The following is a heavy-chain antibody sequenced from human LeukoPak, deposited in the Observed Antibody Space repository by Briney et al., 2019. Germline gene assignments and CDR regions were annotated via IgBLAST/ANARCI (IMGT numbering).Heavy chain of an antibody. V-gene: IGHV3-23*01. CDR1: GFTFSSYA. CDR2: ISGSGGST. CDR3: ARISNSLAAAGFGMDV. D-gene: IGHD6-13*01. J-gene: IGHJ6*02. Sequence: GGSLRLSCAASGFTFSSYAMSWVRQAPGKGLEWVSAISGSGGSTYYADSVKGRFTISRDNSKNTLYLQMNSLRAEDTAVYYCARISNSLAAAGFGMDVWGQGTTVTVSS.